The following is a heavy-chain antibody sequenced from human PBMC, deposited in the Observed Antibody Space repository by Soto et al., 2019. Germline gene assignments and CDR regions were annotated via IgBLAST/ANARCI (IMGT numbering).Heavy chain of an antibody. CDR2: IRDRANSYTT. J-gene: IGHJ4*02. D-gene: IGHD4-17*01. V-gene: IGHV3-72*01. CDR1: GFTFSDHY. CDR3: TRVLGYGGNPTVSDY. Sequence: EVQVVEAGGGLVQPGGSLRLLCAASGFTFSDHYIDWVRQAPGKGLEWVGRIRDRANSYTTEYAASVKGRFTVSRDDSKNSVYLHMNSLKTEDTAMYYCTRVLGYGGNPTVSDYWGQGTLVTVSS.